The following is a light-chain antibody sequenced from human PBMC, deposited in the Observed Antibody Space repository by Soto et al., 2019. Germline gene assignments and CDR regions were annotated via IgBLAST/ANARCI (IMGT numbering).Light chain of an antibody. CDR1: QTISSW. Sequence: EIRGTQSLSALSRTVRDRVGLTCVSSQTISSWLAWYQQKPGKAPKLLIYKASTLQSGVPSRFSGSGSGTEFTLTISSLQPEDFATYYCQQLNSYPGIPFGQVGRLEVK. J-gene: IGKJ5*01. CDR2: KAS. CDR3: QQLNSYPGIP. V-gene: IGKV1-5*03.